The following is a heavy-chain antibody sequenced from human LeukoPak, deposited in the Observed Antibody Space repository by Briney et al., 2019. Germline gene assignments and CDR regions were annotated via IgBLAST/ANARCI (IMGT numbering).Heavy chain of an antibody. CDR2: IYYSGST. CDR3: ARHKDDILTGYGY. CDR1: GGSISSSSYY. Sequence: SDTLTLTCTVSGGSISSSSYYWGWIRQPPGKGLEWIGSIYYSGSTYYNPSLKSRVTISVDTSKNQFSLKLSSVTAADTAVYYCARHKDDILTGYGYWGQGTLVTVSS. V-gene: IGHV4-39*01. D-gene: IGHD3-9*01. J-gene: IGHJ4*02.